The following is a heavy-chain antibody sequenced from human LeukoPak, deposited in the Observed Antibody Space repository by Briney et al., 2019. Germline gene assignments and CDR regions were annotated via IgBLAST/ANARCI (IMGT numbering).Heavy chain of an antibody. D-gene: IGHD3-9*01. V-gene: IGHV3-21*01. CDR1: GFTFSSYS. CDR2: ISTSSSYI. Sequence: MPGGSLRLSCAASGFTFSSYSMKWVRQAPGKGLEWVSSISTSSSYIYYADSVKGRFTISRDNAKNSLYLQMNSLRAEDTAVYYCAREEYDILTDSLYYMDVWGKGTTVTVSS. CDR3: AREEYDILTDSLYYMDV. J-gene: IGHJ6*03.